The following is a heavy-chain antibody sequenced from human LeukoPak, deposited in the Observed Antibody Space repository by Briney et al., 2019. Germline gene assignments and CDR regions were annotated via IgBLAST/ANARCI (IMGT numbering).Heavy chain of an antibody. CDR2: IIPIFGIA. Sequence: SVKVSCKASGGTFSSYAISWVRQAPGQGLEWMGGIIPIFGIANYAQKFQGRVTITADESTSTAYMELSSLRSEDTAVYYCARESRRRETTVVTPNYFDYWGQGTLVTVSS. V-gene: IGHV1-69*13. D-gene: IGHD4-23*01. J-gene: IGHJ4*02. CDR3: ARESRRRETTVVTPNYFDY. CDR1: GGTFSSYA.